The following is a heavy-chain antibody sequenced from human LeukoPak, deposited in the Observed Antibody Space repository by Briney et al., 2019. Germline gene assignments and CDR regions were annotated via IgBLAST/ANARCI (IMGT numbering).Heavy chain of an antibody. CDR3: ARVRVLWFGELLHYFDY. D-gene: IGHD3-10*01. Sequence: SETLSLTCAVYGGSFSGYYWSWIRQPPGKGLEWIGEINHSGSTNYNPSLKSRVTISVDTSKNQSSLKLSSVTAADTAVYYCARVRVLWFGELLHYFDYWGQGTLVTVSS. J-gene: IGHJ4*02. CDR1: GGSFSGYY. V-gene: IGHV4-34*01. CDR2: INHSGST.